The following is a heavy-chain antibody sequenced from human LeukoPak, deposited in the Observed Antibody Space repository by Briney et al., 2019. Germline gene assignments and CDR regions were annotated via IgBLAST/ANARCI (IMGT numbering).Heavy chain of an antibody. CDR3: TTGAGRGY. D-gene: IGHD3-10*01. Sequence: GGSLRLSCAASEFTFSNYAMSWVRQAPGKRLEWVGRIKSKTDGGTTDYAAPVKGRFTISRDDSKDTLYLQMNSLKTEDTAVYCCTTGAGRGYWGQGTLVTVSS. V-gene: IGHV3-15*01. CDR1: EFTFSNYA. CDR2: IKSKTDGGTT. J-gene: IGHJ4*02.